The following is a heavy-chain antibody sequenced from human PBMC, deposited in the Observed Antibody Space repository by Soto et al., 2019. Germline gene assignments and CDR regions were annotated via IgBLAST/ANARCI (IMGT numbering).Heavy chain of an antibody. CDR3: ASRDPGTSVDY. D-gene: IGHD1-7*01. Sequence: QVQLQESGPGLVKPSGTLSLTCAVSGGSFTSNNWWTWVRQPPGQGLEWIGEIYRTGSTNYNPSLKIRVTISLDKSENQFSLKVTSLTAAGTAVYYCASRDPGTSVDYWGQGTLVTVSS. V-gene: IGHV4-4*02. CDR2: IYRTGST. J-gene: IGHJ4*02. CDR1: GGSFTSNNW.